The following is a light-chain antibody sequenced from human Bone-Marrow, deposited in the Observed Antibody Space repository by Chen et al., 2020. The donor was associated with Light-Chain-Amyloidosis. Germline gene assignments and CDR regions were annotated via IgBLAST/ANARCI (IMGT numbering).Light chain of an antibody. CDR1: DLPTKY. V-gene: IGLV3-25*03. Sequence: SYELTQPPSVSLSPGQTARITCSGDDLPTKYAYWYQQKPGQAPVLVIHRDTERPSGIPERFSGASSGTTATLTSSGVQAEDEADYHCQSADSSGTYEVRFGGGTKLTGL. CDR2: RDT. CDR3: QSADSSGTYEVR. J-gene: IGLJ2*01.